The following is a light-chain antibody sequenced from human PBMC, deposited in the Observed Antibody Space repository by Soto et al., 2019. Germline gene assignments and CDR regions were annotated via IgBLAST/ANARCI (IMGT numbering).Light chain of an antibody. V-gene: IGKV1-12*01. J-gene: IGKJ3*01. CDR3: QQSNRFPYP. CDR1: QSINKW. CDR2: SAS. Sequence: DTEMTQSPSSVSVSVGDRITITCRASQSINKWLAWYQQKPGKAPKLLIHSASTLHDGVPSRFSGSGSGTDFTLTINGLQPEDFATYYCQQSNRFPYPLGPGTKVDIK.